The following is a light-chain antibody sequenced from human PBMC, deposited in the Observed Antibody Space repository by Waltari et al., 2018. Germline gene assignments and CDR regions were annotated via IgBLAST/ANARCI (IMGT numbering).Light chain of an antibody. CDR3: QRLDDYPLT. Sequence: IQLTQSPSFLSASVGDRVTITCRASQGISSFLAWYQQKPGKAPKVLIYGASTLQSGVPSRFSGSGSGTEFTLTISSLQPEDFATYYCQRLDDYPLTFGGGTKVEIK. CDR2: GAS. CDR1: QGISSF. J-gene: IGKJ4*01. V-gene: IGKV1-9*01.